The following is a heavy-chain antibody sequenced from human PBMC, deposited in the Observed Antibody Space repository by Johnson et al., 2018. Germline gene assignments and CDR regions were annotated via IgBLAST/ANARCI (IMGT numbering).Heavy chain of an antibody. D-gene: IGHD3-22*01. CDR2: LNTSGST. Sequence: QVQLQESGPGLVKPSETLSLICIVSNGSISRYYWSWIRQSAGKGLEWIGRLNTSGSTKYNPPLNSRVTMSVDTSKNRFSLTLTSVPAADTAVYYCAREGLSYYDSNGYYYVWFDPWGQGTLVTVSS. J-gene: IGHJ5*02. CDR3: AREGLSYYDSNGYYYVWFDP. CDR1: NGSISRYY. V-gene: IGHV4-4*07.